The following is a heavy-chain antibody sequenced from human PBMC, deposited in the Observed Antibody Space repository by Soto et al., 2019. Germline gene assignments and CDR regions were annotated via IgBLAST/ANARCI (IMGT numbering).Heavy chain of an antibody. V-gene: IGHV1-69*13. CDR3: ARSVSFRYQLLKRGMDV. J-gene: IGHJ6*02. D-gene: IGHD2-2*01. CDR1: GGTVRSCA. Sequence: SGTVSSQASGGTVRSCAITSVRQAPGQGLEWMGGIIPIFATANYAQKFQGRVMITVDESTSTAYMELSSLRSEDTAVYYCARSVSFRYQLLKRGMDVWGQGTTVTVAS. CDR2: IIPIFATA.